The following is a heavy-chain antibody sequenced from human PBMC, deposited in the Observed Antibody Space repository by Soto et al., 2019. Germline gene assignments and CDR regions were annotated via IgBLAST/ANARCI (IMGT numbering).Heavy chain of an antibody. CDR3: ARDIRDSGPYYFDY. J-gene: IGHJ4*02. CDR1: GFTFSSFA. D-gene: IGHD1-26*01. CDR2: TSYDGSNK. Sequence: QVQLVESRGGVVQPGRSLRLSCAASGFTFSSFAMHWVRQAPGKGLEWVAVTSYDGSNKDYADSVKGRFTISRDNSKNTLYLQMNSLRAEDTAVYHCARDIRDSGPYYFDYWGQGTLVTVSS. V-gene: IGHV3-30-3*01.